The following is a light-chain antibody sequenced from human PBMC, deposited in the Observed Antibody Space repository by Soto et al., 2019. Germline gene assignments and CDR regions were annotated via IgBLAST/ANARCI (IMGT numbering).Light chain of an antibody. J-gene: IGLJ2*01. CDR3: CSYAGSYVLV. Sequence: QSALTQPRSVSGSPGQSVTISCTGTSSDVGGYNYVSWYQQHPGKAPKLIIYDVTKRPSGVPDRFSGSKSGNTASLTISGLRGEDESDYHCCSYAGSYVLVFGGGTKLTVL. CDR1: SSDVGGYNY. V-gene: IGLV2-11*01. CDR2: DVT.